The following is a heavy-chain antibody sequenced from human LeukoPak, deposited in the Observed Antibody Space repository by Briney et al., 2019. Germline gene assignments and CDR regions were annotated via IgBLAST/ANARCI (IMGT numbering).Heavy chain of an antibody. J-gene: IGHJ3*02. D-gene: IGHD6-6*01. CDR1: GGSFSGYY. CDR2: INHSGST. Sequence: SETLSPTCAVYGGSFSGYYWSWIRQPPGKGLEWIGEINHSGSTNYNPSLKSRVTISVDTSKNQFYLKLSSVTAADTAVYYCARARPLDAFDIWGQGTMVTVSS. V-gene: IGHV4-34*01. CDR3: ARARPLDAFDI.